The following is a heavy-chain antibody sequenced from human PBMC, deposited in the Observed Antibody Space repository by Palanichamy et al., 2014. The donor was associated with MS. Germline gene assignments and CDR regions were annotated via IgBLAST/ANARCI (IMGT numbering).Heavy chain of an antibody. J-gene: IGHJ4*02. CDR1: GFTVSRNY. Sequence: EVQLVESGGGLVQPGGSLRLSCAASGFTVSRNYMSWVRQAPGKGLEWVSVIYSAGSTYYADSVKGRFTISRDNSKNALYLQMNSLSAEDTAFYYCARDKGIPVAGNFDYWGQGILVTVPS. V-gene: IGHV3-66*01. CDR3: ARDKGIPVAGNFDY. CDR2: IYSAGST. D-gene: IGHD6-19*01.